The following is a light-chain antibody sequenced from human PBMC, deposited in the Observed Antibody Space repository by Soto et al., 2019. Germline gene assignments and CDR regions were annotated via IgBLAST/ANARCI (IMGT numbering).Light chain of an antibody. V-gene: IGKV2-28*01. CDR1: QSLLHKNGNNY. CDR2: MGS. CDR3: IHAIHTPQT. Sequence: DIVMTQSPLSLPVTPGEAASISCRSSQSLLHKNGNNYFNWYLQKPGQSPQVLISMGSKRASGVPDRFSRSGSGTYCILKISRVEAEDYGVYYGIHAIHTPQTFGQGKKVEIK. J-gene: IGKJ1*01.